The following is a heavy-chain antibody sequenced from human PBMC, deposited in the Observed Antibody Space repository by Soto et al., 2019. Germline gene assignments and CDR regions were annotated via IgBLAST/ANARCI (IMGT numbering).Heavy chain of an antibody. CDR3: ARGEQWLVFYYYGMDV. Sequence: PSETLSLTCAVSGGSISSSNWWSWVRQPPGKGLEWIGEIYHGGSTNYNPSLKSRVTISVDKSKNQFSLKLSSVTAADTAVYYCARGEQWLVFYYYGMDVWGKGTTVTVSS. D-gene: IGHD6-19*01. CDR1: GGSISSSNW. V-gene: IGHV4-4*02. J-gene: IGHJ6*04. CDR2: IYHGGST.